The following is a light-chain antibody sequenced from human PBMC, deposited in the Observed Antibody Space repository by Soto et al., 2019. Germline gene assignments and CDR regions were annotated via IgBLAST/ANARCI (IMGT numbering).Light chain of an antibody. CDR2: EVS. CDR1: SSDVGGYNY. Sequence: QSALTQPASVSGSPGQSITISCTGTSSDVGGYNYVSWYQQHPGKAPKLMIYEVSNRPSGVSNRFSGSKSGNTASLTISGLQAEDEADYYCSSYAGSYTFVFAPGTKLTVL. J-gene: IGLJ1*01. V-gene: IGLV2-14*01. CDR3: SSYAGSYTFV.